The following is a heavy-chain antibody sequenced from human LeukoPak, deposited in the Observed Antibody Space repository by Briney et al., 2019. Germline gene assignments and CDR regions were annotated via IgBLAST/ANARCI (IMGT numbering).Heavy chain of an antibody. Sequence: GGSLRLSCAASGFTFSSYAMSWVRQAPGKGLEWVSAISGSGGSIYYADSVKGRFTISRDNSKNTLYLQMNSLRAEDTAVYYCAKGTYYYGSGSHHFDYWGQGTLVTVSS. V-gene: IGHV3-23*01. CDR1: GFTFSSYA. CDR2: ISGSGGSI. CDR3: AKGTYYYGSGSHHFDY. D-gene: IGHD3-10*01. J-gene: IGHJ4*02.